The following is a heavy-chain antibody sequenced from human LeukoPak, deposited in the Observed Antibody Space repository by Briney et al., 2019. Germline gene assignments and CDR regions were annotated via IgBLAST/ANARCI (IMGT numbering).Heavy chain of an antibody. CDR1: GGTFSSYA. J-gene: IGHJ4*02. Sequence: SVKVSCKASGGTFSSYAISWVRQAPGQGLEWMGGIIPIFGTANYAQKFQGRVTITADESTSTAYMELSSLRSEDTAVYYCATLSPGFQGRNDYWGQGTLVTVSS. V-gene: IGHV1-69*01. CDR3: ATLSPGFQGRNDY. CDR2: IIPIFGTA. D-gene: IGHD3-9*01.